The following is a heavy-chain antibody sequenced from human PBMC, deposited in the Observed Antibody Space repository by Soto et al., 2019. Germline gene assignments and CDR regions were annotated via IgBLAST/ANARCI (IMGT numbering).Heavy chain of an antibody. CDR1: GVSISSSTYY. CDR2: IYNSGST. D-gene: IGHD2-15*01. CDR3: AGLLVVPPINWFDP. Sequence: SENLSLTCTVSGVSISSSTYYWGWIRQTPGKGLEWIGRIYNSGSTYYNPSLKRRVTISIDTSKNQFSLRLSSVSAADMVAYFCAGLLVVPPINWFDPWRLGALVTVAS. V-gene: IGHV4-39*01. J-gene: IGHJ5*02.